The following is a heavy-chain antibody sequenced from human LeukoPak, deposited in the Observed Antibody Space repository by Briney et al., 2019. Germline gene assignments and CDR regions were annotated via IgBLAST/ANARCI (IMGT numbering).Heavy chain of an antibody. CDR2: ISSSSSYI. Sequence: GGSLGLSCAASGFTFSSYSMNWVRQAPGKGLEWVSSISSSSSYIYYADSVKGRFTISRDNAKNSLYLQMNSLRAEDTAVYYCARVKSRDGYNYDYWGQGTLVTVSS. V-gene: IGHV3-21*01. D-gene: IGHD5-24*01. J-gene: IGHJ4*02. CDR1: GFTFSSYS. CDR3: ARVKSRDGYNYDY.